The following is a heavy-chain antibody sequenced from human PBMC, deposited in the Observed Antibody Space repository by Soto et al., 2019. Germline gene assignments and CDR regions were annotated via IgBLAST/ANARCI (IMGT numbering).Heavy chain of an antibody. J-gene: IGHJ6*02. CDR1: GFTFSNAW. CDR3: TTESTFENYYYGMDV. Sequence: NPGGSLRLSCAASGFTFSNAWMSWVRQAPGKGLEWVGRIKSKTDGGTTDYAAPVKGRFTISRDDSKNTLYLQMNSLKTEDTAVYYCTTESTFENYYYGMDVWGQGTTVTVSS. D-gene: IGHD3-16*01. V-gene: IGHV3-15*01. CDR2: IKSKTDGGTT.